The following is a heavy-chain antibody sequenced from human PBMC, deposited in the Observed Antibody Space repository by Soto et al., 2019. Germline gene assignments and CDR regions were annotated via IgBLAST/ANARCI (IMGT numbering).Heavy chain of an antibody. CDR1: GFTFSSYG. CDR3: ARCKCECQLLCRDV. Sequence: GGSLRLSCAASGFTFSSYGMHWVRQAPGKGLEWVAVIWYDRSNKYYADSVQGRFTISRDNSKNTLYLQMNSLRAEAAALYYCARCKCECQLLCRDVWGQGPTVTVSS. J-gene: IGHJ6*01. CDR2: IWYDRSNK. D-gene: IGHD2-2*01. V-gene: IGHV3-33*01.